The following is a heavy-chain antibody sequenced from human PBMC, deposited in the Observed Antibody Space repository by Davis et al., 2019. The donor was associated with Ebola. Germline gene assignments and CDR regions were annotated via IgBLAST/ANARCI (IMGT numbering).Heavy chain of an antibody. CDR1: GGSISSYY. Sequence: SETLSLTCTVSGGSISSYYWSWIRQPPGKGLERIGYIYYSGSTNYNPSLKSRVTISVDTSKNQFSLKLSSVTAADTAVYYCARHPVVPAAPFDYWGQGTLVTVSS. CDR2: IYYSGST. J-gene: IGHJ4*02. CDR3: ARHPVVPAAPFDY. D-gene: IGHD2-2*01. V-gene: IGHV4-59*08.